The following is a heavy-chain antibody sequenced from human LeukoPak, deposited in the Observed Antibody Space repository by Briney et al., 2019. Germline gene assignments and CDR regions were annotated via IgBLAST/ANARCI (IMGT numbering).Heavy chain of an antibody. CDR2: IHPSGIT. D-gene: IGHD3-22*01. J-gene: IGHJ4*02. V-gene: IGHV4-34*01. CDR3: SRGYDNEKSAY. CDR1: GGSFSGSY. Sequence: PSETLSLTCAVYGGSFSGSYWSWIRQPPGKGLEWIGEIHPSGITNYNPSLKSRVSISIDTSKNQFSLSLTSVTAADTAVYYCSRGYDNEKSAYWGQGTLVTVSS.